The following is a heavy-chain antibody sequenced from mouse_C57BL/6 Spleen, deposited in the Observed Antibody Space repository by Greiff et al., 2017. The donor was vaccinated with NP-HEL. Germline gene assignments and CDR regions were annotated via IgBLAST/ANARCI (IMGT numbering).Heavy chain of an antibody. V-gene: IGHV1-54*01. CDR3: ARSYYSDFDY. CDR2: INPGSGGT. J-gene: IGHJ2*01. Sequence: VQLQESGAELVRPGTSVKVSCKASGYAFTNYLIEWVKQRPGQGLEWIGVINPGSGGTNYNEKFKGKATLTADKSSSTAYMQLSSLTSEDSAVYFCARSYYSDFDYWGQGTTLTVSS. CDR1: GYAFTNYL. D-gene: IGHD2-12*01.